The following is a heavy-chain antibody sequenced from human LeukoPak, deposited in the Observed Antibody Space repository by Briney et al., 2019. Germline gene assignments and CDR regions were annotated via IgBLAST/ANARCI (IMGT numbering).Heavy chain of an antibody. CDR2: INWNGGST. CDR1: GFTFDDYG. D-gene: IGHD3-22*01. V-gene: IGHV3-20*04. J-gene: IGHJ4*02. CDR3: ATDLFYDSSGYLVH. Sequence: PGGSLRLSCAASGFTFDDYGMSWVRQAPGKGLEWVSGINWNGGSTGYADSVKGRFTISRDNAKNSLYLQMNSLRAEDTALYYCATDLFYDSSGYLVHWGQGTLVTVSS.